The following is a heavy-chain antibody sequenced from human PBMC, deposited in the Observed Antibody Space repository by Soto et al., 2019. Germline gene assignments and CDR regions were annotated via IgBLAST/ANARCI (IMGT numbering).Heavy chain of an antibody. V-gene: IGHV4-34*01. CDR3: AISHALSRDFDY. CDR1: GGSFSDYY. J-gene: IGHJ4*02. Sequence: QVQLQQWGAGLLKPSETLSLTCAVYGGSFSDYYWNWIRQPPGKGLEWIGEINHSGSTNYNPSLKSRVTISVDTSNNQFSLKLSSVTAADTAVYYCAISHALSRDFDYWSQGTLVTVSS. CDR2: INHSGST.